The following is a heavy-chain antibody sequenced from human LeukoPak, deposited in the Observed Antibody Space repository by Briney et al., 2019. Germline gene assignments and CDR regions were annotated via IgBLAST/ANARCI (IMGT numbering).Heavy chain of an antibody. CDR1: GGSISSGDYY. CDR2: IYYSGST. CDR3: ARQVYCSGGSCYSDWFDP. Sequence: SQTLSLTCTVSGGSISSGDYYWSWIRQPPGKGLEWIGYIYYSGSTYYNPSLKSRVTISVDTSKNQFSLRLSSVTAADTAVYYCARQVYCSGGSCYSDWFDPWGQGTLVTVSS. J-gene: IGHJ5*02. V-gene: IGHV4-30-4*08. D-gene: IGHD2-15*01.